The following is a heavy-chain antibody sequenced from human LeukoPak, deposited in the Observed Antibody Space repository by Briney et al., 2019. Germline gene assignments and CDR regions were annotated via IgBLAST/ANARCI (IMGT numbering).Heavy chain of an antibody. D-gene: IGHD3-9*01. CDR2: IYPGDSDT. CDR3: ARQVYDILTGYQDYFDY. V-gene: IGHV5-51*01. Sequence: GESLKISCKGSGYSFTSYWIDWVRQMPGKGLEWMGIIYPGDSDTRYSPSFQGQVTISADKSISTAYLQWSSLKASDTAMYYCARQVYDILTGYQDYFDYWGQGTLVTVSS. J-gene: IGHJ4*02. CDR1: GYSFTSYW.